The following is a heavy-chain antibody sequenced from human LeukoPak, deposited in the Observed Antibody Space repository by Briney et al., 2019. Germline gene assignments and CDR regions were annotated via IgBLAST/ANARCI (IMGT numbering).Heavy chain of an antibody. J-gene: IGHJ3*01. V-gene: IGHV4-39*01. CDR1: GGSISSTGYC. D-gene: IGHD3-22*01. CDR3: AKAGVRYFDSSGLYAFDF. Sequence: SETLSLTCAVSGGSISSTGYCWAWIRQPPGKGLEWIGTIYYSGSTYHNTSLKSRITMSVNTSRNQFSLKLSSVDAADTAVYYCAKAGVRYFDSSGLYAFDFWGQGTTVTVSS. CDR2: IYYSGST.